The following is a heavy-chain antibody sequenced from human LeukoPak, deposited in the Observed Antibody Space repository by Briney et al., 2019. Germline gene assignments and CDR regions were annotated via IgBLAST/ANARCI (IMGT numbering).Heavy chain of an antibody. V-gene: IGHV4-30-4*01. Sequence: SQTLSLTCTVSGGSISSGDYYWSWIRQPPGKGLEWIGYIYYSGSTYYNPSLKSRVTISVDTSKNQFSLKLSSVTAADTAVYYCARDRPPPTTVTTHLHYYYGMDVWGQGTTVTVSS. CDR3: ARDRPPPTTVTTHLHYYYGMDV. CDR2: IYYSGST. CDR1: GGSISSGDYY. J-gene: IGHJ6*02. D-gene: IGHD4-17*01.